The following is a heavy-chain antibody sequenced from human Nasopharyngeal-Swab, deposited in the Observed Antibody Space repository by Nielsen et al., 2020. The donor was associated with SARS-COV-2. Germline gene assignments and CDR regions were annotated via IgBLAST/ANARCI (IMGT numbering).Heavy chain of an antibody. CDR3: ARDYCSSTSCYDY. Sequence: GSLSLSCAASGFTFSSYSMNWVRQAPGKGLEWVSSISSSSSYIYYADSMKGRFTISRDNAKNSLYLQMNSLRAEDTAVYYCARDYCSSTSCYDYWGQGTLVTVSS. J-gene: IGHJ4*02. CDR2: ISSSSSYI. CDR1: GFTFSSYS. D-gene: IGHD2-2*01. V-gene: IGHV3-21*01.